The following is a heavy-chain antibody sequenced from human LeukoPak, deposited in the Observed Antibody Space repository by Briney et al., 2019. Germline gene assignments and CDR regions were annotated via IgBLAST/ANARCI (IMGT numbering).Heavy chain of an antibody. Sequence: PSETLSLTCTVSGGSISSGSYYWSWIRQPAGKGLEWIGRIYTSGSTNYNPSLKSRATISVDTSKNQFSLKLSSVTAADTAVYYCARDAYYGSGIDYWGQGTLVTVSS. CDR2: IYTSGST. D-gene: IGHD3-10*01. CDR1: GGSISSGSYY. V-gene: IGHV4-61*02. J-gene: IGHJ4*02. CDR3: ARDAYYGSGIDY.